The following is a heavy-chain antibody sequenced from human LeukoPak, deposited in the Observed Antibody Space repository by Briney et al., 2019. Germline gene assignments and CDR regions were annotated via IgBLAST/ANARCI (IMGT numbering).Heavy chain of an antibody. CDR1: GYTFTSYY. V-gene: IGHV1-46*01. CDR2: INPSGGST. J-gene: IGHJ4*02. Sequence: ASVKVSCKASGYTFTSYYMHRVRQAPGQGLEWMGIINPSGGSTSYAQKFQGRVTITRDTSTSTVYMELSSLRSEDTAVYYCARAEQLAEFDYWGQGTLVTVSS. D-gene: IGHD6-6*01. CDR3: ARAEQLAEFDY.